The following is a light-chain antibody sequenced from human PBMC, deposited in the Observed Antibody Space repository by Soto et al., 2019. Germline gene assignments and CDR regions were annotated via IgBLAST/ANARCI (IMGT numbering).Light chain of an antibody. V-gene: IGKV3-11*01. Sequence: EIVLTQSPATLSLSPGERATLSCRASQSVGSSLAWYQQKADQAPRLLIYDASNRAAGIPVRFSGSGFGTDFTLTISILEPEDFAVYYCYQRSMWPNTFGQGTMLEIK. CDR1: QSVGSS. J-gene: IGKJ2*01. CDR3: YQRSMWPNT. CDR2: DAS.